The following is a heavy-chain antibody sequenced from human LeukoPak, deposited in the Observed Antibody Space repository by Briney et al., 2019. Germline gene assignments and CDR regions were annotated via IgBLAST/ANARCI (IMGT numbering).Heavy chain of an antibody. J-gene: IGHJ6*03. D-gene: IGHD2-2*01. CDR2: IYTSGST. CDR1: GGSLSSYY. Sequence: SETLSLTCTVSGGSLSSYYWSWVRQPAEKGLEWIGRIYTSGSTNYNPSLKSRVTMSADTSKNQFSLKPSSVTAADTAVYYCARIVVVPAASYYYYYYYMDVWGKGTTVTVSS. V-gene: IGHV4-4*07. CDR3: ARIVVVPAASYYYYYYYMDV.